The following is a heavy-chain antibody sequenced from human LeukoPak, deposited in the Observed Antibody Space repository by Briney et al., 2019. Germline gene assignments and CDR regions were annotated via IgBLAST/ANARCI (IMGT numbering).Heavy chain of an antibody. J-gene: IGHJ4*02. D-gene: IGHD6-19*01. CDR3: ASRRSSGAFEY. Sequence: PGGSLRLSCTASGFTFSNYWMSWVRQTPEKGPEWVANIKVDGIEKHYVDSVKGRFSISRDNAKNSLYLQMNSLRAEDTAVYYCASRRSSGAFEYWGQGTLVTVSS. CDR2: IKVDGIEK. V-gene: IGHV3-7*05. CDR1: GFTFSNYW.